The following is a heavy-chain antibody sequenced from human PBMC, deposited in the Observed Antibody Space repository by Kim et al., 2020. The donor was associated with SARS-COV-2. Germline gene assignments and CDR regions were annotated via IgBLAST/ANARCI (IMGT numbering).Heavy chain of an antibody. V-gene: IGHV3-15*01. CDR2: IKSKTDGGTA. Sequence: GGSLRLSCAVSGIPFSNAWFNWVRQSPGKGLEWVGRIKSKTDGGTADLAAPVKGRFAISRDDSKNTLSLLMNHVETDDSAVYYCTTVSIRWGQGALVTVS. CDR1: GIPFSNAW. D-gene: IGHD2-2*02. J-gene: IGHJ4*02. CDR3: TTVSIR.